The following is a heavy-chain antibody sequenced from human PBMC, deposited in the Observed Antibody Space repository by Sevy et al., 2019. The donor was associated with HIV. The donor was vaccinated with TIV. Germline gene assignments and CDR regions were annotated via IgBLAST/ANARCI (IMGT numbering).Heavy chain of an antibody. CDR2: VKSKTEGGTI. CDR3: ATGGSLFQH. D-gene: IGHD3-16*01. CDR1: GFNFSNVW. J-gene: IGHJ1*01. V-gene: IGHV3-15*01. Sequence: GGSLRLSCAASGFNFSNVWMSWIRQAPGKGLEGVGHVKSKTEGGTIDYAAPVRGRFAISRDDSKNTLYLEMTSLKTEDTAVYYCATGGSLFQHWGQGTLVTVSS.